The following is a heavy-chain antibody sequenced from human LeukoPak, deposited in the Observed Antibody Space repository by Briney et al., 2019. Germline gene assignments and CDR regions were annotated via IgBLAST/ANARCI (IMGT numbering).Heavy chain of an antibody. CDR2: IYYSGST. CDR3: ARVESQRDGYLDY. J-gene: IGHJ4*02. D-gene: IGHD3-3*01. CDR1: GGSISSGDYY. V-gene: IGHV4-30-4*01. Sequence: SETLSLTCTVSGGSISSGDYYWSWIRQPPGKGLEWIGYIYYSGSTYYNPSLKSRVTISVDTSKNQFSLKLSSVTAADTAVYYCARVESQRDGYLDYWGQGTLVTVSS.